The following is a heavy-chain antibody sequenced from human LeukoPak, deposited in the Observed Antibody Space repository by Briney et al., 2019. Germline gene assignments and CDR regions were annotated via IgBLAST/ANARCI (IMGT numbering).Heavy chain of an antibody. CDR2: VYYSGST. CDR3: ARRCSGPTCYTDAYDI. V-gene: IGHV4-59*08. J-gene: IGHJ3*02. D-gene: IGHD2-2*02. Sequence: SETLSLTCTVSGGSISSYYWTWFRQPPGKGLEWIGYVYYSGSTDYNPSLKSRVTISVDTSNKQFSLNLSSVTAADTAVYYCARRCSGPTCYTDAYDIWGQGTMVTVSS. CDR1: GGSISSYY.